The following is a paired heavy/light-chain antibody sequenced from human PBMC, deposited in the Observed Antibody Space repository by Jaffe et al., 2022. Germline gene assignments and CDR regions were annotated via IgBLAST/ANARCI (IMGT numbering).Heavy chain of an antibody. J-gene: IGHJ3*01. Sequence: QVQLVESGGGVVQPGGSLRLSCASSGFTFSNYGMHWVRQAPGKGLEWVAFIRYDGTNEYYVGSVKGRFTISRDNSKSTLYLQMKSLRPEDTAVYYCAKGSHGDYVDAFDVWGQGTMVTVSS. CDR2: IRYDGTNE. CDR1: GFTFSNYG. V-gene: IGHV3-30*02. CDR3: AKGSHGDYVDAFDV. D-gene: IGHD4-17*01.
Light chain of an antibody. J-gene: IGLJ2*01. CDR3: QTWGAGFHVV. V-gene: IGLV4-69*02. CDR2: LNSDGSH. Sequence: QLVLTQSPSASASLGASVKLTCTLSSGHSSYAIAWHQQQPEKGPRYLMKLNSDGSHSKGDGIPDRFSGSSSGAERYLTISSLQSDDEAEYYCQTWGAGFHVVFGGGTKLTVL. CDR1: SGHSSYA.